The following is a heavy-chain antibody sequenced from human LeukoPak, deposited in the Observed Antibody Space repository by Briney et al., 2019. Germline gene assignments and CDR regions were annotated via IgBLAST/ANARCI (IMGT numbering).Heavy chain of an antibody. CDR1: GYTFTNYY. D-gene: IGHD3-10*01. J-gene: IGHJ4*02. Sequence: ASVKVSCKASGYTFTNYYLHWVRQAPGQGLEWMAMINPSGGSTTYAQKSQGRVTMTRDTSTSTVYMELSSLRYEDTAVYYCARAMVRGLSNPFDSWGQGTLVTVSS. V-gene: IGHV1-46*01. CDR2: INPSGGST. CDR3: ARAMVRGLSNPFDS.